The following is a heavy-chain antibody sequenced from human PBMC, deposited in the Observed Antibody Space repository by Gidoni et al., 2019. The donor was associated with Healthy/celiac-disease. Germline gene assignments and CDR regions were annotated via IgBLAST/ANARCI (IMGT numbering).Heavy chain of an antibody. CDR1: GSTFGDYA. V-gene: IGHV3-49*03. D-gene: IGHD3-3*01. J-gene: IGHJ4*02. CDR3: ACDFFGVVIIGGY. Sequence: EVQLVESGGGLVQPGRSVRLPCTASGSTFGDYAMSWFRQAPGKGLEWVGFIRSKAYGGTTEYAASVKGRFTISRDDSKSIAYLQMNSLKTEDTAVYYCACDFFGVVIIGGYWGQGTLVTVSS. CDR2: IRSKAYGGTT.